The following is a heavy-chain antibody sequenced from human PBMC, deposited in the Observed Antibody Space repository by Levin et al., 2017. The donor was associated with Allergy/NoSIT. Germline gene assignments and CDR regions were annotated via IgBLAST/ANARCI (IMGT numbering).Heavy chain of an antibody. V-gene: IGHV3-21*01. J-gene: IGHJ6*03. D-gene: IGHD4-11*01. CDR1: GFTFSSYS. CDR3: ARDQTTVKYYYYYYYMDV. Sequence: GESLKISCAASGFTFSSYSMNWVRQAPGKGLEWVSSISSSSSYIYYADSVKGRFTISRDNAKNSLYLQMNSLRAEDTAVYYCARDQTTVKYYYYYYYMDVWGKGTTVTVSS. CDR2: ISSSSSYI.